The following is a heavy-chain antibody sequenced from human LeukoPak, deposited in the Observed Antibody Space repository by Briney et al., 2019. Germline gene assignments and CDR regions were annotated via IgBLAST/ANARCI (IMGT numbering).Heavy chain of an antibody. CDR3: ARDVGSGTYMFDF. CDR2: IIPIFGTA. CDR1: GGTFSSYA. V-gene: IGHV1-69*05. D-gene: IGHD6-19*01. J-gene: IGHJ4*02. Sequence: SAKVSCKASGGTFSSYAISWVRQAPGQGLEWMGGIIPIFGTANYAQKFQGRVIMTRDTSTSTVDMDLSSLRSDDTAVYYCARDVGSGTYMFDFWGQGTLVTVSS.